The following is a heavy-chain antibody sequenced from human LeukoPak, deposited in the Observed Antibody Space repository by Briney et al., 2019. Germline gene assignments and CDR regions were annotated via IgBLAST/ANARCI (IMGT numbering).Heavy chain of an antibody. J-gene: IGHJ4*02. V-gene: IGHV1-2*02. D-gene: IGHD3-22*01. CDR3: AGLKYYYDSSGFSDPLDY. CDR1: GYTFTGYY. CDR2: INPNSGGT. Sequence: ASVKVSCKASGYTFTGYYMHWVRQAPGQGLEWMGWINPNSGGTNYAQKFQGRVTMTRDTSISTAYMELSRLRSDDTAVYYCAGLKYYYDSSGFSDPLDYWGQGTLVTVSS.